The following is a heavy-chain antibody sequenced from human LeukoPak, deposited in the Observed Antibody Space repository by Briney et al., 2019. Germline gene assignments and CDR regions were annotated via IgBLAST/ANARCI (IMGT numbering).Heavy chain of an antibody. D-gene: IGHD1-26*01. V-gene: IGHV1-2*02. Sequence: ASVNLSCKASGYTFTGYYMHWVRQAPGQGLEWMGWINPNSGGTNYAQKFQGRVTMTRDTSISTAYMELSRLRSDDTAVYYCARESLRDAFDIWGQRTIPTVSS. CDR1: GYTFTGYY. J-gene: IGHJ3*02. CDR3: ARESLRDAFDI. CDR2: INPNSGGT.